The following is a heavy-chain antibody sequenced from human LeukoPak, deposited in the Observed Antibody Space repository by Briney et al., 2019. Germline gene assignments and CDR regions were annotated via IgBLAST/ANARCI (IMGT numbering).Heavy chain of an antibody. Sequence: ASVKVSCKASGYTFTSSAMHWVRQAPGQRLEWIGWINAGNGNTKYSQKFQGRVTITRDTSASTAYMELSSLRSEDTAVYYCARESVGGDYFDYWGQGTLVTVSS. J-gene: IGHJ4*02. CDR1: GYTFTSSA. CDR3: ARESVGGDYFDY. CDR2: INAGNGNT. D-gene: IGHD2-15*01. V-gene: IGHV1-3*01.